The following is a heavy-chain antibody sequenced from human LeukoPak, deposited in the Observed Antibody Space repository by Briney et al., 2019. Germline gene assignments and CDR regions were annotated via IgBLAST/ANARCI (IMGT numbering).Heavy chain of an antibody. CDR3: AREAGGQQLVYAFDI. V-gene: IGHV4-61*01. CDR2: IYSSGTT. Sequence: SETLSLTCTVSGYSISSGYYWGWIRQPPGKGLEWIGYIYSSGTTNYNPSLKSRVTISVDTSKNQFSLKLSSVTAADTAVYYCAREAGGQQLVYAFDIWGQGTMVTVSS. J-gene: IGHJ3*02. CDR1: GYSISSGYY. D-gene: IGHD6-13*01.